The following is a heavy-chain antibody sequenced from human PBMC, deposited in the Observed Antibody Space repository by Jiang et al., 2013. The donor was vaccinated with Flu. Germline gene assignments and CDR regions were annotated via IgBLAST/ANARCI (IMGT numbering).Heavy chain of an antibody. D-gene: IGHD4-17*01. Sequence: KASGGTVTSYAMSWVRQAPGQGLEWVGGIIPIFGTTDFAQKFQGRVTIIADESTSTAYMELRSLRFDDTAVYYCARGRGYGAYDFDYWGQGTLVTVSS. J-gene: IGHJ4*02. CDR3: ARGRGYGAYDFDY. CDR2: IIPIFGTT. V-gene: IGHV1-69*01. CDR1: GGTVTSYA.